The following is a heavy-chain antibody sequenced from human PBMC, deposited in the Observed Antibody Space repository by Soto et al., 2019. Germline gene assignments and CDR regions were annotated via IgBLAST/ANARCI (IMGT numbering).Heavy chain of an antibody. CDR1: GGSISSSSYY. CDR2: IYYSGST. V-gene: IGHV4-39*01. Sequence: QLQLQESGPGLVKPSETLSLTCTVSGGSISSSSYYWGWIRQPPGKGLEWIGSIYYSGSTYYNPSLKSRVTISVDTSKNQFSLKLSSVTAADTAVYYCARHWGPRSYSKYYYYYMDVWGKGTTVTVSS. D-gene: IGHD4-4*01. CDR3: ARHWGPRSYSKYYYYYMDV. J-gene: IGHJ6*03.